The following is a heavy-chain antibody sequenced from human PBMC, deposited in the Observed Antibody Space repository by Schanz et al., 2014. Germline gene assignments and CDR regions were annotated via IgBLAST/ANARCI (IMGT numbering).Heavy chain of an antibody. V-gene: IGHV1-18*01. CDR2: ISVYNHNK. Sequence: QIQLVQSGPEVKKPGATVKVSCKAFGYLFINSGISWVRQAPGQGLEWMGWISVYNHNKEYDKKFQGRVTMTTDTSTSAAYMALTDLRSDDTAVYYCARDRRLFDRDDLYYFDSWGQGTLVTVSS. CDR1: GYLFINSG. CDR3: ARDRRLFDRDDLYYFDS. D-gene: IGHD3-10*02. J-gene: IGHJ4*02.